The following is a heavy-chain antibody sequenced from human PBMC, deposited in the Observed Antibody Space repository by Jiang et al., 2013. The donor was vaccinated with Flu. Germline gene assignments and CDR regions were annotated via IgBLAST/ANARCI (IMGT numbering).Heavy chain of an antibody. V-gene: IGHV4-4*07. Sequence: YNPSLKSRVTMSVDTSKNQFSLKLSSVTAADTAVYYCASAGSSDAFDIWGQGTMVTVSS. CDR3: ASAGSSDAFDI. J-gene: IGHJ3*02. D-gene: IGHD1-26*01.